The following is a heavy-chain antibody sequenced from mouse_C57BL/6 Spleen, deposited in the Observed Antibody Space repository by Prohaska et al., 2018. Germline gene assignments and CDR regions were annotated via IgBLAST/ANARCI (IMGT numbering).Heavy chain of an antibody. J-gene: IGHJ1*03. V-gene: IGHV1-15*01. D-gene: IGHD1-1*01. CDR3: TRSNYYGRSPSYFDV. Sequence: QVQLQQSGAELVRPGASVTLSCKASVYTFTDYEMHWVKQTPVHGLEWIGAIDPETGGTAYNQKFKGKAILTADKSSSTAYMELRSLTSEDSAVYYCTRSNYYGRSPSYFDVWGTGTTVTVSS. CDR2: IDPETGGT. CDR1: VYTFTDYE.